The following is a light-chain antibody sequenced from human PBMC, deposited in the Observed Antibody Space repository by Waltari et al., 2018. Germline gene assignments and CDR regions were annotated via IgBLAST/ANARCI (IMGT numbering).Light chain of an antibody. Sequence: QSALTQPASVSGSPGQSITISCPGTNRHVGAFAFVSWYQQHPGEAPKLLIYDVSNRPSGVSHRFSGSKSGNTASLTISGLQAEDEADYYCSSYTASRALEVLFGGGTKLTVL. J-gene: IGLJ2*01. CDR3: SSYTASRALEVL. V-gene: IGLV2-14*03. CDR2: DVS. CDR1: NRHVGAFAF.